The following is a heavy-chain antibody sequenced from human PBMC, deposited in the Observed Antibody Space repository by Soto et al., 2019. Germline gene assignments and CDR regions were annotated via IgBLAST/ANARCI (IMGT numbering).Heavy chain of an antibody. V-gene: IGHV1-8*01. CDR2: MNPYTGNA. J-gene: IGHJ5*02. CDR3: ARWAYCYDSSGYS. Sequence: ASVKVSCKAPGDTFTKYDINWVRQASGQGLEWMGWMNPYTGNADYAQKFQGRVTMTRNTSISTAYMELSGLTSEDTAVYYCARWAYCYDSSGYSWGQGTPVTVSS. CDR1: GDTFTKYD. D-gene: IGHD3-22*01.